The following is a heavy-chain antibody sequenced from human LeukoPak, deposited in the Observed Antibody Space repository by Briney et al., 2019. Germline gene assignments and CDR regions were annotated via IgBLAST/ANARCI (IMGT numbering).Heavy chain of an antibody. V-gene: IGHV3-21*01. Sequence: GGSLRLSCTASGFTFSNAWMNWVRQAPGKGLEWVSSISSSSSYIYYADSVKGRFTISRDNAKNSLYLQMNSLRAEDTAVYYCARVRVRVVVTATDFDYWGQGTLVTVSS. CDR1: GFTFSNAW. D-gene: IGHD2-21*02. CDR2: ISSSSSYI. J-gene: IGHJ4*02. CDR3: ARVRVRVVVTATDFDY.